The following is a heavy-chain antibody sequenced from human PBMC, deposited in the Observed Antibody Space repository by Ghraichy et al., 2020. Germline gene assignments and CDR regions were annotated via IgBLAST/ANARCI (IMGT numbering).Heavy chain of an antibody. Sequence: SVKVSCKASGGTFSSYAISWVRQAPGQGLEWMGRIIPILGIANYAQKFQGRVTITADKSTSTAYMELSSLRSEDTAVYYCAREGPRLGYCSSTSCYRGRWCYYYYMDVWGKGTTVTVSS. D-gene: IGHD2-2*02. CDR3: AREGPRLGYCSSTSCYRGRWCYYYYMDV. CDR1: GGTFSSYA. V-gene: IGHV1-69*04. CDR2: IIPILGIA. J-gene: IGHJ6*03.